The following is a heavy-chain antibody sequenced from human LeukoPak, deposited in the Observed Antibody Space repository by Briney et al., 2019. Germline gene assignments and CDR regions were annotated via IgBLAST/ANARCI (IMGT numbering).Heavy chain of an antibody. J-gene: IGHJ4*02. CDR2: ISSSSSYI. Sequence: RSLRLSCVASGFTLSNYYMNWVRQAPGKGLEWVSSISSSSSYIYYADSVKGRFTISRDNSKNSVFLQMNSLRAEDTAVYFCARDAVAVAGTPIDYWGQGTLVTVSS. CDR3: ARDAVAVAGTPIDY. D-gene: IGHD6-13*01. V-gene: IGHV3-21*01. CDR1: GFTLSNYY.